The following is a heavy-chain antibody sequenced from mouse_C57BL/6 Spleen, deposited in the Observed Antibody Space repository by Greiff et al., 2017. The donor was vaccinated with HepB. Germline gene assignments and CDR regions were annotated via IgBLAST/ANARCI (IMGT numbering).Heavy chain of an antibody. CDR2: IRSKSSNYAT. Sequence: EVQGVESGGGLVQPKGSLKLSCAASGFTFNTYAMHWVRQAPGKGLEWVARIRSKSSNYATYYADSVKDRFTISRDDSQSMLYLQMNNLKTEDTAMYYCVREELYDYDKWFAYWGQGTLVTVSA. J-gene: IGHJ3*01. CDR3: VREELYDYDKWFAY. V-gene: IGHV10-3*01. CDR1: GFTFNTYA. D-gene: IGHD2-4*01.